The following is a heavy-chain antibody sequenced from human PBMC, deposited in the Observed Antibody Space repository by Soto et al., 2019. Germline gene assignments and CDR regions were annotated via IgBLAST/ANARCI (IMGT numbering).Heavy chain of an antibody. CDR1: GYTFTCWC. CDR3: ARVEVPITMVRGVNYDY. D-gene: IGHD3-10*01. Sequence: SVRLADKASGYTFTCWCMSWVRKAPGQGLEWMGWISAYNGNTNYAQKLQGRVTMTTDTSTSTAYMELRSLRSDDTAVYYCARVEVPITMVRGVNYDYWGQGTLVTVSS. J-gene: IGHJ4*02. CDR2: ISAYNGNT. V-gene: IGHV1-18*01.